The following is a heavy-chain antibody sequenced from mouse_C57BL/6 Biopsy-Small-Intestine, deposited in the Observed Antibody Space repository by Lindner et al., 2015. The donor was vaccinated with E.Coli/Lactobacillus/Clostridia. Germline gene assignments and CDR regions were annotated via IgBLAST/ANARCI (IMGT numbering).Heavy chain of an antibody. J-gene: IGHJ2*01. Sequence: VQLQESGAELVRPGASVKLSCTASGFNIKDDYMHWVKQRPEQGLEWIGWIDPENGDTEYASKFQGKATITADTSSNTAYLQLSSLTSEDTAVYYCTKGMRLPFDYWGQGTTLTVSS. V-gene: IGHV14-4*01. D-gene: IGHD2-4*01. CDR3: TKGMRLPFDY. CDR2: IDPENGDT. CDR1: GFNIKDDY.